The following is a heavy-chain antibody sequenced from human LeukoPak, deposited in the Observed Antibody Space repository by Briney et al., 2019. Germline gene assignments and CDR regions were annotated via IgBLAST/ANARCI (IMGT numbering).Heavy chain of an antibody. CDR2: ISYDGSNK. Sequence: GGSLRLSCAASGFTFSSYGMHWVRQAPGEGLEWVAVISYDGSNKYYADSVKGRFTISRDNSKNTLYLQMNSLRAEDTAVYYCAKDGTVTTGGMRYWGQGTLVTVSS. CDR3: AKDGTVTTGGMRY. J-gene: IGHJ4*02. D-gene: IGHD4-17*01. CDR1: GFTFSSYG. V-gene: IGHV3-30*18.